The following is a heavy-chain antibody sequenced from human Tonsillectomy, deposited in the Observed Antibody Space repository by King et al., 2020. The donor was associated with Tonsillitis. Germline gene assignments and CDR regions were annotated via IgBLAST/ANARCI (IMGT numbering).Heavy chain of an antibody. D-gene: IGHD6-25*01. J-gene: IGHJ4*02. V-gene: IGHV3-33*05. CDR2: ISYDGSRK. Sequence: VQLVQSGGGVVQPGGSLRLSCAASGFTFRNYGMHWVRQAPGKGLDWVAVISYDGSRKNYADSVKGRFAISIDNSNSTVYLQVNSLRAEDTALYYCARERLYSSGWGIDYWGQRTPVTVSS. CDR1: GFTFRNYG. CDR3: ARERLYSSGWGIDY.